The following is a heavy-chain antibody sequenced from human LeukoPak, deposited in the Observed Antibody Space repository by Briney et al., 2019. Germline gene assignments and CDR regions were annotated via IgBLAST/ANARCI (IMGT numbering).Heavy chain of an antibody. CDR2: ISASGDSS. V-gene: IGHV3-23*01. CDR1: GFTFSSYA. J-gene: IGHJ4*02. Sequence: PGGSLRLSCAASGFTFSSYAMSWVRQAPGKGLEWVSAISASGDSSYYADSVKGRFTISRDNSENTLYLQMNSLRAEDTAVYYCARDARDFGDNDNYWGQGTLVTVSS. CDR3: ARDARDFGDNDNY. D-gene: IGHD3-9*01.